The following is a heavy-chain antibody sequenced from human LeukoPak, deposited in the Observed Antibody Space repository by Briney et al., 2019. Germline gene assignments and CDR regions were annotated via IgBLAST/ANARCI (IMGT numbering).Heavy chain of an antibody. D-gene: IGHD3-10*01. CDR2: FDPEDGET. Sequence: ASVKVSCKVSGYTLTELSMHWVRQAPGKGLEWMGGFDPEDGETIYAQKFQGRVTMTRNTSISTAYMELSSLRSEDTAVYYCAREGSAYYYGSGSSSAFDIWGQGTMVTVSS. CDR1: GYTLTELS. V-gene: IGHV1-24*01. J-gene: IGHJ3*02. CDR3: AREGSAYYYGSGSSSAFDI.